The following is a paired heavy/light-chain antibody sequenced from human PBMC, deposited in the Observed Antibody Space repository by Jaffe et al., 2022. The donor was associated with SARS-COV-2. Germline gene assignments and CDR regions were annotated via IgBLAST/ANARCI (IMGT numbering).Light chain of an antibody. CDR1: QGITTH. Sequence: DIQMTQSPSSLSASVGDRVTFTCRASQGITTHLAWYQQKSGKVPKLLIYGASTLQSGVPSRFTGSGSGTDFTLTITSLQPEDVGTYYCQNYHSAPQTFGQGTRLEIK. V-gene: IGKV1-27*01. CDR2: GAS. CDR3: QNYHSAPQT. J-gene: IGKJ5*01.
Heavy chain of an antibody. CDR3: ARVPVGFTSGWHDY. Sequence: VQLVQSGGGVVQPGRSLRLSCAASGFNFYTYAMHWVRQAPGKGLEWVALMSYDGSSKAYADSVKGRFTISRDNSEKTLYLQMNSLRAEDTAVYFCARVPVGFTSGWHDYWGQGSQVTVSS. CDR2: MSYDGSSK. V-gene: IGHV3-30*04. CDR1: GFNFYTYA. J-gene: IGHJ4*02. D-gene: IGHD6-19*01.